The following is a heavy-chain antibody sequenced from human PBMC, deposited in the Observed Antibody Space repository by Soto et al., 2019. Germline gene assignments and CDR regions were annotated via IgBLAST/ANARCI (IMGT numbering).Heavy chain of an antibody. J-gene: IGHJ5*02. V-gene: IGHV1-8*01. D-gene: IGHD3-10*01. Sequence: ATVKVSCKASGYTFTSYDINWVRQATGQGLEWMGWMNPNSGNTGYAQKFQGRVTMTRNTSISTAYMELSSLRSEDTAVYYCARGSGIIRWSKGDNWFDPWCQGILVNVS. CDR2: MNPNSGNT. CDR1: GYTFTSYD. CDR3: ARGSGIIRWSKGDNWFDP.